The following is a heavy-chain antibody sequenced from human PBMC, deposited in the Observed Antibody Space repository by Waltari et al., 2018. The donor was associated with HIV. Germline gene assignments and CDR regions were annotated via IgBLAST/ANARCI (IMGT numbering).Heavy chain of an antibody. Sequence: AISWVRQAPGQGLEWMGEIIPMYGSPNSAQIAQKFQDRLTMTADESTSTAFMELTNLRSDDTAVYYCARVTTGASMMVVTGEAFDIWGQGTMVTVSS. CDR2: IIPMYGSP. D-gene: IGHD3-22*01. CDR3: ARVTTGASMMVVTGEAFDI. J-gene: IGHJ3*02. V-gene: IGHV1-69*01. CDR1: A.